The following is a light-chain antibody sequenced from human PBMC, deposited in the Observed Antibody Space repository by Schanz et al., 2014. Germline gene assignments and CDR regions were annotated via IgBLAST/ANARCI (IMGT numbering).Light chain of an antibody. CDR2: EDN. V-gene: IGLV2-14*02. CDR3: SSHASNHPRVV. CDR1: SSDVGSYNL. J-gene: IGLJ2*01. Sequence: QSALTQPASVSGSPGQSITISCTGTSSDVGSYNLVSWYQQLPGKAPQPLIYEDNKRPSGVPDRFSGSKSGNTASLTVSGLQAEDEADYYCSSHASNHPRVVFGGGTKLTVL.